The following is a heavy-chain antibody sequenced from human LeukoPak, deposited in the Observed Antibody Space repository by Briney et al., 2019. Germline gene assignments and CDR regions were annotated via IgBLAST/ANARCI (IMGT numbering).Heavy chain of an antibody. J-gene: IGHJ4*02. CDR2: ISYDGSNK. D-gene: IGHD3-22*01. CDR1: GSTFSSYA. V-gene: IGHV3-30*04. Sequence: PGGSLRLSCAASGSTFSSYAMHWVRQAPGKGLEWVAVISYDGSNKYYADSVKGRFTISRDNSKNTLYLQMNSLRAEDTAVYYCAREWGNTMVVVKDPTFYFDYWGQGTLVTVSS. CDR3: AREWGNTMVVVKDPTFYFDY.